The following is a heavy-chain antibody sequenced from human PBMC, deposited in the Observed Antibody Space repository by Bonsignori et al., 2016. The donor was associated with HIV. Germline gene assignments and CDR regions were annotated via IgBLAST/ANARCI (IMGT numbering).Heavy chain of an antibody. CDR3: AKGSGYSSSWEDWFDP. V-gene: IGHV3-23*01. D-gene: IGHD6-13*01. CDR2: ISGSGGST. J-gene: IGHJ5*02. Sequence: WIRQPPGKGLEWVSAISGSGGSTYYADSVKGRFTISRDNSKNTLYLQMNSLRAEDTAVYYCAKGSGYSSSWEDWFDPWGQGTLVTVSS.